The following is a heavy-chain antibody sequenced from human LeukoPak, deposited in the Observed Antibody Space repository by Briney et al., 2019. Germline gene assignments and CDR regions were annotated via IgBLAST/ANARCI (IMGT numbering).Heavy chain of an antibody. J-gene: IGHJ6*04. V-gene: IGHV3-23*01. D-gene: IGHD6-19*01. CDR3: ARGRIAVALYYVMDV. Sequence: GGSLRLSCAATGFTFRSDAMNWGCQAPGAGLEWGSGIGGSGGRTYYADSVTGRFTISRDNSKNTVYLQMNSLRAADTAVYYCARGRIAVALYYVMDVWGDGTTVTVFS. CDR2: IGGSGGRT. CDR1: GFTFRSDA.